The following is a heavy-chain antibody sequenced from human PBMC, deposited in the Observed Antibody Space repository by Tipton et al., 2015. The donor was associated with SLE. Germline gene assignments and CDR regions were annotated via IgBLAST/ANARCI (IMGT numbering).Heavy chain of an antibody. D-gene: IGHD2-8*01. J-gene: IGHJ6*03. V-gene: IGHV4-61*02. CDR3: ASFPYGYYMDV. CDR1: GGSISSGSYY. Sequence: TLSLTCTVSGGSISSGSYYWSWIRQPAGKGLEWIGRIYTSGSTNYNPSLKSRVTISVDTSKNQFSLKLSSVTAADTAVYYCASFPYGYYMDVWGKGTTVTVYS. CDR2: IYTSGST.